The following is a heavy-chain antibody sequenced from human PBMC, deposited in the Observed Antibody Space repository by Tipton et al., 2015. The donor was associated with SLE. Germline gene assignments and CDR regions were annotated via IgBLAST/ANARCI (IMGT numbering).Heavy chain of an antibody. V-gene: IGHV4-34*12. D-gene: IGHD1-1*01. CDR3: ARVAPTEVFDY. J-gene: IGHJ4*02. CDR1: GESFTGYF. Sequence: TLSLTCAVYGESFTGYFLTWIRQPPGKGLEWIAEIIHSGVTNYNPSLRSRVTISVDMSKNQVSLKLSSVTAADTAVYYCARVAPTEVFDYWGQGTLVTVSS. CDR2: IIHSGVT.